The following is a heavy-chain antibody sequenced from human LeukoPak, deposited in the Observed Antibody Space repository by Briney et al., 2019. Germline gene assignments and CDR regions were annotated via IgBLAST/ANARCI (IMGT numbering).Heavy chain of an antibody. V-gene: IGHV3-7*03. Sequence: GGSLRLSCAASGFTFSSYWMSWVRQAPGKGLEWVANIKQDESEKYYVDSVKGRFNISRDNAKNSLYLQMNSLRVEDTGIYYCALSSTARGGDDYWGQGTLVTVSS. CDR2: IKQDESEK. CDR3: ALSSTARGGDDY. CDR1: GFTFSSYW. J-gene: IGHJ4*02. D-gene: IGHD3-16*01.